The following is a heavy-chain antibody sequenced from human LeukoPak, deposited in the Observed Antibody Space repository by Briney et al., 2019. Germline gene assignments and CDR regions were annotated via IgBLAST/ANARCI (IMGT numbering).Heavy chain of an antibody. CDR3: AKGRGVPYEVVTAILDP. V-gene: IGHV3-30*02. D-gene: IGHD2-21*02. J-gene: IGHJ5*02. Sequence: PGGSLRLSCAASGFTFSSYGMHWVRQAPGKGLEWVTFIQYDGNNKYYADSVKGRFTISRDNSRNTLYLQMNSLRGEDTAVYYCAKGRGVPYEVVTAILDPWGQGTLVTVSS. CDR1: GFTFSSYG. CDR2: IQYDGNNK.